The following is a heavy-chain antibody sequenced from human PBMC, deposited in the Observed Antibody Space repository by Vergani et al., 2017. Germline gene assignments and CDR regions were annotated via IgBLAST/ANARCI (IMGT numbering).Heavy chain of an antibody. Sequence: QVQLVQSGAEVKKPGSSVKVSCKASGGTFSSYAISWVRQAPGQGLEWMGWINPNSGGTNYAQKFQGRVTMTRDTSISTAYMELSRLRSDDTAVYYCARVATVTTWATLKYWGQGTLVTVSS. CDR1: GGTFSSYA. V-gene: IGHV1-2*02. J-gene: IGHJ4*02. D-gene: IGHD4-17*01. CDR3: ARVATVTTWATLKY. CDR2: INPNSGGT.